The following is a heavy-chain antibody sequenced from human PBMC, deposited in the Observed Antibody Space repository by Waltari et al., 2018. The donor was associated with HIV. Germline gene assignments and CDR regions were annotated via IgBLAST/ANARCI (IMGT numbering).Heavy chain of an antibody. V-gene: IGHV3-23*01. CDR3: AKIVVVAGTSADF. CDR1: GFTFSTYA. D-gene: IGHD2-21*02. J-gene: IGHJ4*02. CDR2: ISGDGST. Sequence: EVQLFESGGGLIQPGGSLRLSCAASGFTFSTYAMSWVRQAPGKGLEWVSVISGDGSTYYADSVKGRFIISRDNSKSTVYLQMNDLRAEDTALYYCAKIVVVAGTSADFWGQGVVVTVSS.